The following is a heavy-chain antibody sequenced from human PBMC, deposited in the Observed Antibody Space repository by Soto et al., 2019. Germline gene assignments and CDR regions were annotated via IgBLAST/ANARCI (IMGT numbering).Heavy chain of an antibody. CDR1: GFTFDDYG. V-gene: IGHV3-20*04. J-gene: IGHJ4*02. CDR2: INWNGGST. D-gene: IGHD3-10*01. Sequence: EVQLVESGGGVLRPGGSLKPSCAASGFTFDDYGMSGVRQAPGKGLEWVSGINWNGGSTGYADSVKGRFTISRDNAKSSLYLQMNSLRAEDTALYYCARARGSGSYANFYYWGQGTLVTVSS. CDR3: ARARGSGSYANFYY.